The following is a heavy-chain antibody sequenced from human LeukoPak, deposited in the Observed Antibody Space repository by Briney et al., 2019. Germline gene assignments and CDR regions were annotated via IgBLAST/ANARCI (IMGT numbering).Heavy chain of an antibody. J-gene: IGHJ4*02. Sequence: SETLSLTCTVSGGSISSYYWSWIRQPAGKGLEWIGRIYTSGSTNYNPSLKSRVTISVDTSKNQFSLKLSSVTAADTAVYYCARQLLGWELYYFDYWGQGTLVTVSS. V-gene: IGHV4-4*07. D-gene: IGHD1-26*01. CDR2: IYTSGST. CDR1: GGSISSYY. CDR3: ARQLLGWELYYFDY.